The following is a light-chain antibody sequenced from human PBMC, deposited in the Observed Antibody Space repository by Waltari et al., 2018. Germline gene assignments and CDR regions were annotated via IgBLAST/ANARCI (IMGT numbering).Light chain of an antibody. J-gene: IGKJ2*01. Sequence: IQMTQSPSAMSASVGGRVPITCRASQGITNSLAWFQQRPGKAPKRLIYSASILQSGVPSRSSGSGSGAKFTPTISSLQPDDFATEYCRQHKSHPYTFGQGTRLELK. V-gene: IGKV1-17*03. CDR1: QGITNS. CDR3: RQHKSHPYT. CDR2: SAS.